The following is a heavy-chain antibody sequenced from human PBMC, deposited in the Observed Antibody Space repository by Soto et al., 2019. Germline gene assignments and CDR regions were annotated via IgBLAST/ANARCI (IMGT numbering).Heavy chain of an antibody. J-gene: IGHJ3*02. CDR1: GFTFSDYY. D-gene: IGHD3-3*01. CDR2: ISGSGGST. Sequence: GGSLRLSCAASGFTFSDYYMSWVRQAPGKGLEWVSAISGSGGSTYYADSVKGRFTISRDNSKNTLYLQMNSLRAEDTAVYYCAKDRPADLITIFGVVIIASEAFDIWGQGTMVTVSS. CDR3: AKDRPADLITIFGVVIIASEAFDI. V-gene: IGHV3-23*01.